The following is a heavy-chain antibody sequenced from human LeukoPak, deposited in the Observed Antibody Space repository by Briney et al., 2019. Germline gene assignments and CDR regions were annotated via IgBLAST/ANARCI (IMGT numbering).Heavy chain of an antibody. CDR1: GYSISSGYY. V-gene: IGHV4-38-2*02. D-gene: IGHD3-22*01. CDR2: IYHSGST. CDR3: ADYDSSGYHAFDI. J-gene: IGHJ3*02. Sequence: SETLSLTCTVSGYSISSGYYWGWIRQPPGKGLEWIGSIYHSGSTYYNPSLKSRVTISVDTSKNQFSLKLSSVTAADTAVYYCADYDSSGYHAFDIWGQGTMVTVSS.